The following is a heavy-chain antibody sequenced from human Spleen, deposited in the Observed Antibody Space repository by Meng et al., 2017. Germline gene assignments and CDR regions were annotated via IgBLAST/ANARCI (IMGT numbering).Heavy chain of an antibody. D-gene: IGHD3-10*01. V-gene: IGHV3-7*03. CDR3: ARGPYYYASGTYSYYYNGMDV. J-gene: IGHJ6*02. CDR1: GFTFSSYW. Sequence: GESLKISCAASGFTFSSYWMSWVRQAPGKGLEWVANIKQDGSEKYYVDSVKGRFTISRDNARNSLYLQMNTLRAEDTALYYCARGPYYYASGTYSYYYNGMDVWGQGTTVTVSS. CDR2: IKQDGSEK.